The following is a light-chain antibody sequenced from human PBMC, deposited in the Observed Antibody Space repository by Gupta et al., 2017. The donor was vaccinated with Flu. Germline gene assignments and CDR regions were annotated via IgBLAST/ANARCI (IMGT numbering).Light chain of an antibody. CDR2: LGS. J-gene: IGKJ1*01. CDR1: QSLLHSNGYNY. V-gene: IGKV2-28*01. CDR3: MQALQTPWT. Sequence: DIVMTQSPLSLPVTPGEPASISCRSSQSLLHSNGYNYLDWYLQKPGQSPQLLIYLGSNRASGVPERFSGSGSGTDFIRKSSRVEAEDVGVYYCMQALQTPWTFGQGTKVEIK.